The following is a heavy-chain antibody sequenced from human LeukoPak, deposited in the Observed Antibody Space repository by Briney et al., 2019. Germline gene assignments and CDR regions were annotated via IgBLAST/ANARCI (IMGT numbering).Heavy chain of an antibody. V-gene: IGHV1-18*04. D-gene: IGHD3-22*01. CDR2: ISAYNGNT. Sequence: GASVKVSCKASGYTFTGYYMHWVRQAPGQGLEWMGWISAYNGNTNYAQKLQGRVTMTTDTSTSTAYMELRSLRSDDTAVYYCARGTLYYYDSSGYYYGWFDPWGQGTLVTVSS. J-gene: IGHJ5*02. CDR1: GYTFTGYY. CDR3: ARGTLYYYDSSGYYYGWFDP.